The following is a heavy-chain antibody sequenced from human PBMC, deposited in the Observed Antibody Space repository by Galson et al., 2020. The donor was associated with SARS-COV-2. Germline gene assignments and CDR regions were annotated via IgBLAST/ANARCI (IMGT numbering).Heavy chain of an antibody. V-gene: IGHV4-61*02. CDR1: GGSIISGAYY. D-gene: IGHD1-26*01. J-gene: IGHJ4*02. CDR2: IYTTTGGT. Sequence: SETLSLTCTVSGGSIISGAYYWSWIRQPAGKGLEWIGRIYTTTGGTNYNTSLKSRVTISVDTSKNQFSLRLTSVTAADTAVYDCARESRWELYFDFWGQGTLVTVSS. CDR3: ARESRWELYFDF.